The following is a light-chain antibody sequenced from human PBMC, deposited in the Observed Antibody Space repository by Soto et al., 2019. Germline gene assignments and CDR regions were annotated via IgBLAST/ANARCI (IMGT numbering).Light chain of an antibody. CDR1: QSVGSS. V-gene: IGKV3-11*01. J-gene: IGKJ1*01. Sequence: EIVLTQFPATLSLSPGERATLSCRASQSVGSSLAWYQQKPGQAPRLLIYDASNRATGIPARFSGSGSGTDFTLTISSLESGDFAVYYCLQRGDWPPLTFGQGTKVDIK. CDR2: DAS. CDR3: LQRGDWPPLT.